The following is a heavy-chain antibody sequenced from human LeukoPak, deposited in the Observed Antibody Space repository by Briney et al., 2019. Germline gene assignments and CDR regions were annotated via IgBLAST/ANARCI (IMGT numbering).Heavy chain of an antibody. CDR2: IYPRDGST. J-gene: IGHJ4*02. CDR1: GYTFTSNY. CDR3: ARDQEGFDY. V-gene: IGHV1-46*01. Sequence: RASVKVSCKASGYTFTSNYIHWVRQAPGQGLEWMGMIYPRDGSTSYAQKSQGRVTVTRDTSTSTVHMELSGLRSEDTAVYYCARDQEGFDYWGQGTLVTVPS.